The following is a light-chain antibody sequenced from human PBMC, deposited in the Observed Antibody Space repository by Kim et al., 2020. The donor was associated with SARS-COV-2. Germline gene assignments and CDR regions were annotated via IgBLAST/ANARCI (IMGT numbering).Light chain of an antibody. CDR3: HQLSSHPFT. CDR2: AAS. CDR1: QGIATY. V-gene: IGKV1-9*01. Sequence: ASVGDRVTITCRASQGIATYLAWYQQRPGRAPNLLIYAASTLQSGIPSRFTTSGSGTEFALTISSLQPDDFATYYCHQLSSHPFTFGGGTKVDIK. J-gene: IGKJ4*01.